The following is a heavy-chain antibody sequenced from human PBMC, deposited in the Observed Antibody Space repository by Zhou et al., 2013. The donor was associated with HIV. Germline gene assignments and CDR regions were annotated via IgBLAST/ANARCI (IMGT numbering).Heavy chain of an antibody. D-gene: IGHD3-16*02. Sequence: QVQLVQSGAEVKKPGSSVKVSCKASGGTFSSYAISWVRQAPGQGLEWMGRIIPILGIANYAQKFQGRVTITADKSTSTAYMELSSLRSEDTAVYYCARGDYDYIWGSYRDYYMDVWGKGTTVTVSS. CDR3: ARGDYDYIWGSYRDYYMDV. J-gene: IGHJ6*03. CDR1: GGTFSSYA. V-gene: IGHV1-69*04. CDR2: IIPILGIA.